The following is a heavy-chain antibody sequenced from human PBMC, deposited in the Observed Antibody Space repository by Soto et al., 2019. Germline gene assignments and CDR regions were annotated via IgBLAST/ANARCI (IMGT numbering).Heavy chain of an antibody. D-gene: IGHD6-13*01. J-gene: IGHJ4*02. Sequence: GGSLRLSCATSGLTFSNYAMSWVRQAPGGGLEWVSSMSGSSSTTYYADSVKGRFTISRDNSKNTLYMQMNSLRAEDTAVYYCAKKRISSTSFDYWGQGTLVTVSS. V-gene: IGHV3-23*01. CDR1: GLTFSNYA. CDR3: AKKRISSTSFDY. CDR2: MSGSSSTT.